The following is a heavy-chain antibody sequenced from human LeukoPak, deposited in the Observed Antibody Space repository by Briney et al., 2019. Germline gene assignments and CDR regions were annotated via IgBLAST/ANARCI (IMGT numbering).Heavy chain of an antibody. CDR1: GGSISSYY. CDR3: ARIVDYYDSSGYFDY. CDR2: IYYSGST. Sequence: SETLSLTCTVSGGSISSYYWSWIRQPPGKGLEWIGYIYYSGSTDYNPSLKSRVTISVDTSKNQFSLKLSSVTAAGTAVYYCARIVDYYDSSGYFDYWGQGTLVTVSS. V-gene: IGHV4-59*08. D-gene: IGHD3-22*01. J-gene: IGHJ4*02.